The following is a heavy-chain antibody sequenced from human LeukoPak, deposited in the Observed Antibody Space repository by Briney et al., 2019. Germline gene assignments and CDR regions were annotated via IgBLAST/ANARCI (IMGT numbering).Heavy chain of an antibody. D-gene: IGHD3-22*01. CDR1: GYSFTSYW. J-gene: IGHJ5*02. V-gene: IGHV5-51*01. CDR3: ARHGEYYYDSSGYYGNWFDP. CDR2: IYPGDSDT. Sequence: GESLKISCKGSGYSFTSYWIGWVRQMPGKGLEWMGIIYPGDSDTRYSPSFQGQVTISADKSISTAYLQWSSLKASGTAMYYCARHGEYYYDSSGYYGNWFDPWGQGTLVTVSS.